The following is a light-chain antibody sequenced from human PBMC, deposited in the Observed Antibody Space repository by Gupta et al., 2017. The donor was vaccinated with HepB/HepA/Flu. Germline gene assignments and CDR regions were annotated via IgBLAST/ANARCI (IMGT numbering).Light chain of an antibody. CDR3: SSYTSTNTEV. J-gene: IGLJ2*01. CDR2: DVS. V-gene: IGLV2-14*01. Sequence: QSALTQPASVSGSPGQSIAISCTGTSSDVGGYNFVSWYQQHPGKAPKLVIYDVSSRPSGVPDRFSGSKSGNTASLTISGLQAEDEADYYCSSYTSTNTEVFGGGTKLTVL. CDR1: SSDVGGYNF.